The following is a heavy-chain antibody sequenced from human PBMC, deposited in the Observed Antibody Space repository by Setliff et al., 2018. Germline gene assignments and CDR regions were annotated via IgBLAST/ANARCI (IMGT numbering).Heavy chain of an antibody. D-gene: IGHD6-19*01. CDR3: AREISSGWVPDS. CDR1: GFTFSTYW. V-gene: IGHV3-74*01. J-gene: IGHJ4*02. CDR2: INCDGSST. Sequence: GGSLRLSCAASGFTFSTYWMHWVRQGPGKGLVWVSHINCDGSSTIYADSVKGRFTISRDNAENTLYLQMNSMRPDDTAVYYCAREISSGWVPDSWGQGTLVTVSS.